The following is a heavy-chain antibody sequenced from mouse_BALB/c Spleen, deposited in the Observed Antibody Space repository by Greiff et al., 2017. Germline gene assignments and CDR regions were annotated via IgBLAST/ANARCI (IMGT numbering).Heavy chain of an antibody. CDR2: INPGSSTI. V-gene: IGHV4-2*02. D-gene: IGHD2-1*01. CDR3: ARYGNGAAMDY. J-gene: IGHJ4*01. Sequence: EVMLVESGGGLVQPGGSLNLSCAASGFDFSRYWMSWARQAPGKGQEWIGEINPGSSTINYTPSLKDKFIISRDNAKNTLYLQMSKVRSEDTALYYCARYGNGAAMDYWGQGTSVTVSS. CDR1: GFDFSRYW.